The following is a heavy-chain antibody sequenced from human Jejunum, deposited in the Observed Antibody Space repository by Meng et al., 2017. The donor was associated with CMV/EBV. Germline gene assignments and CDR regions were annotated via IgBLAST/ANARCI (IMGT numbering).Heavy chain of an antibody. CDR2: INPNSGDT. V-gene: IGHV1-2*02. Sequence: KASEYTFTGYYMHWVRQAPGQGPEWMGWINPNSGDTTYAQQFQGRVTMTRDTSISTAYMELSSLRSDDTAVYYCATSSSGFDSWTDYWGQGTLVTVSS. J-gene: IGHJ4*02. D-gene: IGHD5-12*01. CDR1: EYTFTGYY. CDR3: ATSSSGFDSWTDY.